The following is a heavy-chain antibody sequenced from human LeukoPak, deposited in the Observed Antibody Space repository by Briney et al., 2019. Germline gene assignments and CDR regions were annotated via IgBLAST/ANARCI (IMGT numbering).Heavy chain of an antibody. V-gene: IGHV3-74*01. D-gene: IGHD5-18*01. J-gene: IGHJ4*02. CDR2: INDDGRTT. Sequence: PGGSLKLSCEASGFAFNNYWMHWVRQAPGKGLVWVSRINDDGRTTTYADSVKGRFTISRDNAKNTLYLQLNGLRAEDTAVYYCARGGYSDYWGQGTLVTVSS. CDR3: ARGGYSDY. CDR1: GFAFNNYW.